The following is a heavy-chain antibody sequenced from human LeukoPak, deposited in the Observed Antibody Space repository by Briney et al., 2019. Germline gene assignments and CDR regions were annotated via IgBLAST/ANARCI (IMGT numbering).Heavy chain of an antibody. CDR2: IYSGGTT. CDR1: GFIVSSTY. J-gene: IGHJ1*01. V-gene: IGHV3-53*01. D-gene: IGHD3-16*01. Sequence: GGSLRLSCAASGFIVSSTYMSWVRQAPGKGLEWVSVIYSGGTTYYADSVKGRFTISRDNSKNTVYLQMSSLRAEDTAVYYCARGGWGYFQHWGQGTLVTVSS. CDR3: ARGGWGYFQH.